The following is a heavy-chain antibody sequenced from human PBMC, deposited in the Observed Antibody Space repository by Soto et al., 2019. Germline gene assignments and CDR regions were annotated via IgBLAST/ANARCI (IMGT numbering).Heavy chain of an antibody. Sequence: EVQLVESGGGLVRPGRSLRLSCAASGFKFDDYAMHWVRQAPGKGLGWVSGISWNSGTIGNADSVKGRFTISRDNAKNSLYLQMNSLRPEDTALYYCAKGRGYSGYEIIDYGGQGTLVTVSS. V-gene: IGHV3-9*01. CDR1: GFKFDDYA. CDR3: AKGRGYSGYEIIDY. CDR2: ISWNSGTI. D-gene: IGHD5-12*01. J-gene: IGHJ4*02.